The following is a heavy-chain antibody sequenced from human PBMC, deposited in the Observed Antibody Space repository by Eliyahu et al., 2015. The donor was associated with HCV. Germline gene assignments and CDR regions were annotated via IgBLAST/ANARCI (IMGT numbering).Heavy chain of an antibody. CDR1: GXSITTYY. D-gene: IGHD6-19*01. J-gene: IGHJ5*02. CDR3: ASGGGGIAVAGTGGWFDP. CDR2: IHYSGST. Sequence: QVQLQESGPGLVKPSETLSLTCTVXGXSITTYYWSWIRQPPGKGLEWIGYIHYSGSTNYNPSXKSRVTISVDTSKNQFSLKLTSVTAADTAVYYCASGGGGIAVAGTGGWFDPWGQGTLVTVSS. V-gene: IGHV4-59*01.